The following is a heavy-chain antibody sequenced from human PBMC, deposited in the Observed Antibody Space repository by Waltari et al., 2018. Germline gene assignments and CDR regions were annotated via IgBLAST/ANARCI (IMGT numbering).Heavy chain of an antibody. CDR1: GFTFSSYW. D-gene: IGHD6-6*01. CDR2: IKQDGSEK. V-gene: IGHV3-7*03. Sequence: EVQLVESGGGLVQPGGSLRLSCAASGFTFSSYWMSWVRQAPGKGLEWVANIKQDGSEKYYVDSVKGRFTISRDNAKNSLYLQMNSLRAEDTAVHYCASSSSSSSEDYWGQGTLVTVSS. CDR3: ASSSSSSSEDY. J-gene: IGHJ4*02.